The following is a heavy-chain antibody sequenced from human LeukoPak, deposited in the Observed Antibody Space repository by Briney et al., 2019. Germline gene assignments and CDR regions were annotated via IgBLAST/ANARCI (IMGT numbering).Heavy chain of an antibody. CDR3: TRLYGAHAFDI. Sequence: ASVKVSCKASGYTFTNYAMNWVRQAPGQGLEYMGWVNTNTGNPTYAQGFTGRFVFSLDTSVGTAYLQISSLKAEDTALYYCTRLYGAHAFDIWGQGTMVTVSS. V-gene: IGHV7-4-1*02. CDR2: VNTNTGNP. CDR1: GYTFTNYA. D-gene: IGHD4/OR15-4a*01. J-gene: IGHJ3*02.